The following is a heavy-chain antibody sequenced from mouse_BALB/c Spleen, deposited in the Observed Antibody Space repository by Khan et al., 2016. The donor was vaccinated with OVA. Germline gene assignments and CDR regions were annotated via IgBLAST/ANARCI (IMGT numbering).Heavy chain of an antibody. CDR2: IDPFNGGI. J-gene: IGHJ2*01. CDR1: GYAFTSYY. D-gene: IGHD2-3*01. Sequence: VQLQQPGPELMKPGASVKISCKAFGYAFTSYYIHWTKQSHGKSLEWIGCIDPFNGGISYNQNFKGKATLTVDQSSSTAYMHLSSLTSEDSAVYYCTRYDTDYWGQGTTLTVSS. CDR3: TRYDTDY. V-gene: IGHV1S135*01.